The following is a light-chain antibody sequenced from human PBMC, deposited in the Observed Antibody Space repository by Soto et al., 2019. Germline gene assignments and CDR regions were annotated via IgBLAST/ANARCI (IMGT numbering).Light chain of an antibody. V-gene: IGLV2-11*01. Sequence: QSVLTQPRSVSGSPGRSVTISCTGTSSVVGGYNYVSWYQQHPGKAPKLIIYDVNRRPSGVPDRFSGSKSGNTASLTISGLQAEDESDYYCCSYAGSYTYVFGTGTKGTVL. CDR1: SSVVGGYNY. CDR2: DVN. J-gene: IGLJ1*01. CDR3: CSYAGSYTYV.